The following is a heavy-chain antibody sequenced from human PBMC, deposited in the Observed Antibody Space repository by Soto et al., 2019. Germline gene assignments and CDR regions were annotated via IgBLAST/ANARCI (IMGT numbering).Heavy chain of an antibody. J-gene: IGHJ5*02. Sequence: QVQLQESGPGLVKPSQTLSLTCTVSGGSISSGGYYWSWIRQHPGKGLEWIGYIYYRGSTYYNPSRKGRVTRSVGTCKNQCARKRGSVTAADTAVYYCARGEVVAVAGTGWFDPWGQGTLVTVSS. CDR2: IYYRGST. CDR3: ARGEVVAVAGTGWFDP. CDR1: GGSISSGGYY. D-gene: IGHD6-19*01. V-gene: IGHV4-31*03.